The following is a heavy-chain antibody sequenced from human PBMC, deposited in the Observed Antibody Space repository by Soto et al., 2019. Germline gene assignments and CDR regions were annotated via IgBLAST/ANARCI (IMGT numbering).Heavy chain of an antibody. J-gene: IGHJ4*02. CDR2: ISGDGRSI. V-gene: IGHV3-74*01. D-gene: IGHD3-10*01. Sequence: DVQLVESGGGLVQPGESLRLSCAASGFIFSDYWMHWVRQVPGKGLEWVARISGDGRSISYADSVKGRFIISRDNSKNTLSLQMNSLRAEDTAVYYCANVGGSGSYYNGYWGQGTLVTVSS. CDR1: GFIFSDYW. CDR3: ANVGGSGSYYNGY.